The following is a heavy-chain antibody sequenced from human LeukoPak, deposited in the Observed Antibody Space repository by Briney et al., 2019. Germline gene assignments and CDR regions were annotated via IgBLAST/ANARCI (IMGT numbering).Heavy chain of an antibody. CDR1: GFTFSRHW. D-gene: IGHD6-19*01. CDR3: VRRGDASSGWGDHDF. Sequence: GGSLRLSCAASGFTFSRHWMDWVRQAPGKGLEWVSAIGGSGDKTFYADSVKGRFTISRDNFKNMVHLQMNSLTGEDTALYYCVRRGDASSGWGDHDFWGQGTLVSVSS. CDR2: IGGSGDKT. J-gene: IGHJ4*02. V-gene: IGHV3-23*01.